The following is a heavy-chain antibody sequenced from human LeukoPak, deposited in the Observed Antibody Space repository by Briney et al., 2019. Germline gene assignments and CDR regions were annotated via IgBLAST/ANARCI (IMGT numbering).Heavy chain of an antibody. J-gene: IGHJ6*02. CDR1: GFTFSSYW. Sequence: HPGGSLRLSCAASGFTFSSYWMSWVRQAPGKGLEWVANIKQDGSEKYYVDSAKGRFTISRDNAKNSLYLQVNSLRAEDTAVYYCARDVYSGYDLGYYYYGMDVWGQGTTVTVSS. CDR2: IKQDGSEK. V-gene: IGHV3-7*01. D-gene: IGHD5-12*01. CDR3: ARDVYSGYDLGYYYYGMDV.